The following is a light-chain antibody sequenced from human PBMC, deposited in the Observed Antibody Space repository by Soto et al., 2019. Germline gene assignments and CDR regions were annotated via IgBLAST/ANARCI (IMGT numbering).Light chain of an antibody. J-gene: IGKJ4*01. V-gene: IGKV1-9*01. CDR3: QQYNDWPLT. Sequence: IQLTHSTSSLSAAVGDRGPITCRASQGISTYLAWYQQIPGKAPKLLIYAASTLQSGVPSRFSGSGSGTEFTLTISSLQSEDFAVYYCQQYNDWPLTFGGGTKVDI. CDR2: AAS. CDR1: QGISTY.